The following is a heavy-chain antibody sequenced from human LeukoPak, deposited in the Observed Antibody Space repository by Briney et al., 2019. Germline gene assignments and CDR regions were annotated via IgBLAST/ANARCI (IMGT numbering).Heavy chain of an antibody. CDR1: GYTFTSYA. D-gene: IGHD3-10*01. J-gene: IGHJ3*02. V-gene: IGHV1-3*01. CDR3: ARSPGAKAFDI. CDR2: INAGNGNT. Sequence: ASVKVSCKASGYTFTSYAMHWVRQAPGQRLEWMGWINAGNGNTKYSQKFQGRVTITRNTSASTAYMELSSLRSEDTAVYYCARSPGAKAFDIWGQGTMVTVSS.